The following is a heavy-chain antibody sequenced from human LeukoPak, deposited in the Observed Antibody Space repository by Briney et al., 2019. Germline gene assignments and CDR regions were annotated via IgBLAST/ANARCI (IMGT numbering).Heavy chain of an antibody. Sequence: ASVKVSCKASGYTFSSYDINWVRQATGQGLEWMGYMNPNSGNTGYAQKFQGRVTITSDTSRSTAYMELSSLRSEDTAAYYCAREGFDYWGQGTLVTVSS. CDR1: GYTFSSYD. CDR3: AREGFDY. J-gene: IGHJ4*02. CDR2: MNPNSGNT. V-gene: IGHV1-8*03.